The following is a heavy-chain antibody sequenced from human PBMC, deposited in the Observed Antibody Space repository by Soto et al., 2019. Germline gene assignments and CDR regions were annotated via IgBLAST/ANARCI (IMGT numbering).Heavy chain of an antibody. CDR3: AKARIAVAGAADF. D-gene: IGHD6-19*01. CDR1: GFTFSDYV. V-gene: IGHV3-23*01. Sequence: VGSLRLSCAASGFTFSDYVMNWVRQAPGKGLEWVSIISANGGSTYYAGSVKGRFTISRDNSKNMLFLQINSLSAEDTALYYCAKARIAVAGAADFWGQGTLVTVSS. J-gene: IGHJ4*02. CDR2: ISANGGST.